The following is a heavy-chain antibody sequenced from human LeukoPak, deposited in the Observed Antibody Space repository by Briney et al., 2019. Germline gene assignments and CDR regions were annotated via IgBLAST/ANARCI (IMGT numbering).Heavy chain of an antibody. J-gene: IGHJ4*02. D-gene: IGHD2-15*01. CDR2: ISGTGDNT. CDR1: GFTFSSYA. CDR3: ARDRRGYCSGGSCGIFDY. V-gene: IGHV3-23*01. Sequence: GGSLRLSCAASGFTFSSYAMSWVRQAPGKGLEWVSGISGTGDNTYYADSVKGRFTISRDNSNNTLYLQMNSLRAEDTAVYYCARDRRGYCSGGSCGIFDYWGQGTLVTVSS.